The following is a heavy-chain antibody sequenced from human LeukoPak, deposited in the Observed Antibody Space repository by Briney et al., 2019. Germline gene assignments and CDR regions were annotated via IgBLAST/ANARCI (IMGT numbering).Heavy chain of an antibody. Sequence: GASVKVSCKASGGTFSSYAISWVRQAPGQGLEWMGGIIPIFGTANYAQKFQGRVTITADESTSTAYMELSRLRSDDTAVYYCAREGYDILTGLGYWGQGTLVTVSS. CDR3: AREGYDILTGLGY. J-gene: IGHJ4*02. D-gene: IGHD3-9*01. CDR2: IIPIFGTA. CDR1: GGTFSSYA. V-gene: IGHV1-69*13.